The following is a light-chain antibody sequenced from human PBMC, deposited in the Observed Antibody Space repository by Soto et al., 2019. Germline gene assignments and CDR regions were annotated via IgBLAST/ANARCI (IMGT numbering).Light chain of an antibody. CDR3: QKYDRAPFT. Sequence: EILLTQSPSSLSVSRGDRATITCRASHGITNNLAWYQQKPGQAPRLLIYGASTRPTGVPPRFSGSGSGTEFTLTISSVQPEDVAAYYCQKYDRAPFTFGQGTKVDIK. CDR1: HGITNN. V-gene: IGKV1-27*01. CDR2: GAS. J-gene: IGKJ3*01.